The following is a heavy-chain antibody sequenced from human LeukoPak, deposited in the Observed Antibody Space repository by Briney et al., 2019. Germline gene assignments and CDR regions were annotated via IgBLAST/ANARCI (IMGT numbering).Heavy chain of an antibody. D-gene: IGHD4-17*01. CDR2: INPSGGST. CDR3: ARGTTVTLYGYYYYYMDV. Sequence: ASVKVSCKASGYTFTSYYMHWVRQAPGQGLEWMGIINPSGGSTSYAQKLQGKVTMARDTSTSTVYMKLSSLRSEDTAVYYCARGTTVTLYGYYYYYMDVWGKGTTVTVSS. J-gene: IGHJ6*03. V-gene: IGHV1-46*03. CDR1: GYTFTSYY.